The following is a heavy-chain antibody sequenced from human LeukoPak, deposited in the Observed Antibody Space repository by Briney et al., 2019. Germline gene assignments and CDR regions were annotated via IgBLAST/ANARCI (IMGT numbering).Heavy chain of an antibody. CDR1: GGSFSGYY. CDR3: ARGELNNWFDP. J-gene: IGHJ5*02. V-gene: IGHV4-34*01. CDR2: INHSGST. Sequence: PSETLSLTCAVYGGSFSGYYWSWIRQPPGKGLEWIGEINHSGSTNYNPSLKSRVTISVDTSKNQFSLKLSSVTAADTAVYYCARGELNNWFDPWGQGTLVTVSS.